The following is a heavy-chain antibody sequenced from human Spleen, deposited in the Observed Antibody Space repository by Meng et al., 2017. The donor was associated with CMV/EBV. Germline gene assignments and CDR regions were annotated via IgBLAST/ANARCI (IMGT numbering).Heavy chain of an antibody. J-gene: IGHJ6*02. CDR2: IYSGGST. D-gene: IGHD1-7*01. CDR1: GFTVSSNY. Sequence: GESLKISCAASGFTVSSNYMSWVRQAPGKGLEWVSVIYSGGSTYYADSVKGRFTISRDNSKNTLYLQMNSLRAEDTAVYYCATSTTNAYYYYGKDVWGQGTTVTVSS. CDR3: ATSTTNAYYYYGKDV. V-gene: IGHV3-66*02.